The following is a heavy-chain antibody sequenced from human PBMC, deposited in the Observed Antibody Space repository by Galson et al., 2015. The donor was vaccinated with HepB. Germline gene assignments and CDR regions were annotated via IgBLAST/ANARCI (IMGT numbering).Heavy chain of an antibody. Sequence: SLRLSCAASGFTFSSYAMHWVRQAPGKGLEWVAVISYDGSNKYYADSVKGRFTISRDNSKNTLYLQMNSLRAEDTAVYYCARGGDGYSYGYSAFDYWGQGTLVTVSS. CDR3: ARGGDGYSYGYSAFDY. V-gene: IGHV3-30-3*01. CDR2: ISYDGSNK. D-gene: IGHD5-18*01. CDR1: GFTFSSYA. J-gene: IGHJ4*02.